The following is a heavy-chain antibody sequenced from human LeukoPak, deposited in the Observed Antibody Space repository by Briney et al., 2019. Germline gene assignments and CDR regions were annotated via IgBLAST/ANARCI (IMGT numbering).Heavy chain of an antibody. CDR3: ARTKGIMPFDY. CDR1: GFTFSSYW. D-gene: IGHD2-2*01. V-gene: IGHV3-7*01. CDR2: IKGDGSEK. Sequence: PGGSLRLSCAASGFTFSSYWMSWVRQAPGKGLEWVANIKGDGSEKYYVDSVKGRFTMSRDNAENSLYLQMNSQRAEDTAVYYCARTKGIMPFDYWGQGTLVTVSS. J-gene: IGHJ4*02.